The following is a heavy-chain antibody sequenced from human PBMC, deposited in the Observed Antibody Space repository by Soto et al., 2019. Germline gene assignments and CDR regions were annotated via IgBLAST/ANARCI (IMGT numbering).Heavy chain of an antibody. D-gene: IGHD3-22*01. Sequence: PSETLSLTCAVSGGSISSGGYSWSWIRQPPGKGLEWIGYIYHSGSTYYNPSLKSRVTISVDRSKNQFSLKLSSVTAADTAVYYCARAPGYYDSSGYYDNWFDPWGQGTLVTVSS. J-gene: IGHJ5*02. CDR3: ARAPGYYDSSGYYDNWFDP. CDR2: IYHSGST. V-gene: IGHV4-30-2*01. CDR1: GGSISSGGYS.